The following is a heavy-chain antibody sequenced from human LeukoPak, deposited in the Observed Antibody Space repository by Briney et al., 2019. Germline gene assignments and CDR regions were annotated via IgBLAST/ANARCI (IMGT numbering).Heavy chain of an antibody. CDR1: GYTFTSYG. CDR2: ISAYNGNT. J-gene: IGHJ6*03. CDR3: ARVRETYYYYMDV. V-gene: IGHV1-18*01. Sequence: ASVKVSCKASGYTFTSYGISWVRQAPGQGLEWMGWISAYNGNTNYAQKLQGRVTMTTDTSTSTAYMELSSLRSEDTAVYYCARVRETYYYYMDVWGKGTTVTVSS.